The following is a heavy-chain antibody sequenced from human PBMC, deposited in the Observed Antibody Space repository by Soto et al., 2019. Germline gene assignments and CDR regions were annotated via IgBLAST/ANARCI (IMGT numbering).Heavy chain of an antibody. V-gene: IGHV4-39*01. CDR2: IYYSGST. J-gene: IGHJ4*02. D-gene: IGHD3-22*01. CDR3: ARDYDSSGDY. CDR1: GGSISTSSYY. Sequence: PSETLSLTCTVSGGSISTSSYYWGWIRQPPGKGLEWIGSIYYSGSTYYNPSLKSRVTISVDTSKNQFSLKLSSVTAADTAVYYCARDYDSSGDYWGQGTLVTVPQ.